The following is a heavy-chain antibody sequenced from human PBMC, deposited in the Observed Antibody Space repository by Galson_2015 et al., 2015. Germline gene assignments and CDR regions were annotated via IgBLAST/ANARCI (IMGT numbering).Heavy chain of an antibody. Sequence: CAISGDSVSSKGAIWNWIRQSPSRGLEWLGRTYYRSKWYTDYALSVKSRITINPDTSKNQFSLQLNSVTPADTAMYFCARVGEGFDYWGQGTLVTVSS. CDR2: TYYRSKWYT. CDR3: ARVGEGFDY. V-gene: IGHV6-1*01. J-gene: IGHJ4*02. CDR1: GDSVSSKGAI.